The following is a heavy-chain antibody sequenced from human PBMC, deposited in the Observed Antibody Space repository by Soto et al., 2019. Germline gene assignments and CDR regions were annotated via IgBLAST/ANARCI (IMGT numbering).Heavy chain of an antibody. D-gene: IGHD1-1*01. CDR2: IDHGGSEK. J-gene: IGHJ4*02. CDR1: GFTFSGFW. CDR3: TRGGRDFDF. V-gene: IGHV3-7*04. Sequence: VQVVESGGGLFQPGGSLRLSCEVSGFTFSGFWMNWVRQAPGKGLEWVANIDHGGSEKNLVDSVMGRFTISRDNAKDTLYLQMTNLRAEDTAVYYCTRGGRDFDFWGQGTLVAVSS.